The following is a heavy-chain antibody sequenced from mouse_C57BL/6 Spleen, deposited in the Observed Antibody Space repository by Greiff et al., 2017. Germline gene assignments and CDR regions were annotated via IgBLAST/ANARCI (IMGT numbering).Heavy chain of an antibody. V-gene: IGHV1-80*01. Sequence: QVQLKQSGAELVKPGASVKISCKASGYAFSSYWMNWVKQRPGKGLEWIGQIYPGDGDTNYNGKFKGKATLTADKASSTAYMQLSSLTSEDSAVYFCARAGGGAVGFGDWGKGALVTVSA. CDR3: ARAGGGAVGFGD. CDR2: IYPGDGDT. D-gene: IGHD3-1*01. J-gene: IGHJ3*01. CDR1: GYAFSSYW.